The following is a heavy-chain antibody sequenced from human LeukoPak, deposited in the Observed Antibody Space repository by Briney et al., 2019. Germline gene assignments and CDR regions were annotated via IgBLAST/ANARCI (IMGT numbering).Heavy chain of an antibody. J-gene: IGHJ6*03. CDR1: GGSISSYY. V-gene: IGHV4-38-2*02. CDR2: IYHSGST. Sequence: SETLSLTCTVSGGSISSYYWGWIRQPPGKGLEWIGSIYHSGSTYYNPSLKSRVTISVDTSKNQFSLKLSSVTAADTAVYYCARGPHYYDSSGYYSNYYYYYMDVWGKGTTVTVSS. D-gene: IGHD3-22*01. CDR3: ARGPHYYDSSGYYSNYYYYYMDV.